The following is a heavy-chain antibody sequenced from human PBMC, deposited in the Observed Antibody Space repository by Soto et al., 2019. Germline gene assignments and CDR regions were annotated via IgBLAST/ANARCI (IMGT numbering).Heavy chain of an antibody. CDR1: GGSISSYY. CDR2: IYYSGST. CDR3: ARDAAVVRRRYYGMDV. V-gene: IGHV4-59*01. D-gene: IGHD3-10*01. Sequence: SETLSLTCTVSGGSISSYYWSWIRQPPGQGLEWIGYIYYSGSTNYNPSLKSRVTISVDTSKNQFSLKLSSVTAADTAVYYCARDAAVVRRRYYGMDVWGQGTTVT. J-gene: IGHJ6*02.